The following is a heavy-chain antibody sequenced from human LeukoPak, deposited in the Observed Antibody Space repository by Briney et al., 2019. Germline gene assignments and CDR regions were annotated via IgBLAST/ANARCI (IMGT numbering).Heavy chain of an antibody. J-gene: IGHJ4*02. CDR2: IIPIFGTA. D-gene: IGHD5-18*01. Sequence: ASVKVSCKASGGTFSSYAISWVRQAPGQGLEWMGGIIPIFGTANYAQKFQGRVTITADESTSTAYMELSSLRSEDTAVYYCARGGQVWYLWTFDYWGQGTLVTVSS. V-gene: IGHV1-69*13. CDR3: ARGGQVWYLWTFDY. CDR1: GGTFSSYA.